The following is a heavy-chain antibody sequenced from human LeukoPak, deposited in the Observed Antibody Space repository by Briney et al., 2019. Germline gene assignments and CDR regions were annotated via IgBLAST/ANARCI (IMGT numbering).Heavy chain of an antibody. Sequence: ASVKVSCKASGYTFTSYGISRVRQAPGQGLEWMGWISAYNGNTNYAQKLQGRVTMTTDTSTSTAYMELRSPRSDDTAVYYCGVSTMVRGVIITPQGFDYWGQGTLVTVSS. D-gene: IGHD3-10*01. CDR1: GYTFTSYG. V-gene: IGHV1-18*01. CDR3: GVSTMVRGVIITPQGFDY. CDR2: ISAYNGNT. J-gene: IGHJ4*02.